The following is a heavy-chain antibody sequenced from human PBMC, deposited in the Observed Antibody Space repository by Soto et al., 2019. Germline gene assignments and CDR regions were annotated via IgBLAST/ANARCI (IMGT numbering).Heavy chain of an antibody. V-gene: IGHV3-33*01. CDR1: GFTFSSYG. CDR3: ARRPYCSSTSCYGFYYYYGMDV. CDR2: VWYDGSNK. D-gene: IGHD2-2*01. Sequence: PGGSLRLSCAASGFTFSSYGMHWVRQAPGKGLEWVAVVWYDGSNKYYADSVKGRFTISRDNSKNTLYLQMNSLRAEDTAVYYCARRPYCSSTSCYGFYYYYGMDVWGQGTTVTVSS. J-gene: IGHJ6*02.